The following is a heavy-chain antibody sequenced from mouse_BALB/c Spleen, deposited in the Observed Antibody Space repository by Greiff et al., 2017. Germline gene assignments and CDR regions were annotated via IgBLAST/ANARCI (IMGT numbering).Heavy chain of an antibody. Sequence: QVQLQQSGAELAKPGASVKMSCKASGYTFTSYWMHWVKQRPGQGLEWIGYINPSTGYTEYNQKFKDKATLTADKSSSTAYMQLSSLTSEDSAVYYCARGGPSPYGPYYCAMDYWGQGTSVTVSS. D-gene: IGHD1-2*01. CDR3: ARGGPSPYGPYYCAMDY. CDR1: GYTFTSYW. V-gene: IGHV1-7*01. CDR2: INPSTGYT. J-gene: IGHJ4*01.